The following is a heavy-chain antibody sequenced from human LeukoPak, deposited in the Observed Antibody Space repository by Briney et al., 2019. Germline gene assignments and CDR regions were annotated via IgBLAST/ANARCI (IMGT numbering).Heavy chain of an antibody. CDR2: INHSGST. D-gene: IGHD4-17*01. V-gene: IGHV4-34*01. CDR3: ARGFYGDYVGTHFDY. Sequence: SETLSLTCAVYGGSFSGYYWSWIRPPPGKGLEWIGEINHSGSTNYNPSLKSRVTISVDTSKNQFSLKLSSVTAADTAVYYCARGFYGDYVGTHFDYWGQGTLVTVSS. J-gene: IGHJ4*02. CDR1: GGSFSGYY.